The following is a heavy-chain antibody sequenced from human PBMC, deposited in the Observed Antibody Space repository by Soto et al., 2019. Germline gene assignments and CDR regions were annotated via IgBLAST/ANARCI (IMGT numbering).Heavy chain of an antibody. V-gene: IGHV1-69*13. CDR3: ARDMVTIFGVFISPRPLCMDV. J-gene: IGHJ6*02. CDR1: GGTFSSYA. CDR2: IIPIFGTA. Sequence: SVKVSCKASGGTFSSYAISWVRQAPGQGLEWMGGIIPIFGTANYAQKFQGRVTITADESTSTAYMELSSLRSEDTAVYYCARDMVTIFGVFISPRPLCMDVWGQGTPLTVSS. D-gene: IGHD3-3*01.